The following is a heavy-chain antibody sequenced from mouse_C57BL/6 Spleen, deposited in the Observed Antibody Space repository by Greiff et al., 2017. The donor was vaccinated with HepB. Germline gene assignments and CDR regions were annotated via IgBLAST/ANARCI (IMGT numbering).Heavy chain of an antibody. V-gene: IGHV5-4*01. CDR3: ARGLYSITGHYFDY. Sequence: EVQRVESGGGLVKPGGSLKLSCAASGFTFSSYAMSWVRQTPEKRLEWVATISDGGSYTYYPDNVKGRFTISRDNAKNNLYLQMSHLKSEDTAMYYCARGLYSITGHYFDYWGQGTTRTVSS. J-gene: IGHJ2*01. CDR1: GFTFSSYA. CDR2: ISDGGSYT. D-gene: IGHD2-5*01.